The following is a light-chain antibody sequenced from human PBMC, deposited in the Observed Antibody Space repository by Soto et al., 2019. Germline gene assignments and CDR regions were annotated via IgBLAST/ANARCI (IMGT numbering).Light chain of an antibody. V-gene: IGKV1-5*01. J-gene: IGKJ1*01. CDR2: NAS. CDR3: QQYHIYSRT. CDR1: QNINRW. Sequence: DVRRPRSPSTLSASVEERVTLTCRASQNINRWLAWYQQKPGKAPKTLIYNASSLESGVPSRFSGSGSGTEFTLTISSLQPDDFATYYCQQYHIYSRTFGQGTKVDIK.